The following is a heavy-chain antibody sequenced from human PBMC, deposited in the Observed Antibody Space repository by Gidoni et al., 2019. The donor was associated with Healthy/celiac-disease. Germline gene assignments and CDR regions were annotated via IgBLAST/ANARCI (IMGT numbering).Heavy chain of an antibody. D-gene: IGHD6-13*01. V-gene: IGHV3-43*02. J-gene: IGHJ4*02. Sequence: EVQLVESGGGVVQPGGSLRLSCAASGFTFDDYAMHWVRQAPGKGLEWVSLISGDGGSTYYADSVKGRFTISRDNSKNSLYLQMNSLRTEDTALYYCAKSRYSSSWELFDYWGQGTLVTVSS. CDR2: ISGDGGST. CDR1: GFTFDDYA. CDR3: AKSRYSSSWELFDY.